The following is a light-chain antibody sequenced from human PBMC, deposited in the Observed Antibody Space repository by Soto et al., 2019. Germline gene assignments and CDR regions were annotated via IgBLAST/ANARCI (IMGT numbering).Light chain of an antibody. Sequence: QSVLTQPASVSGSPGQSITISCTGTSSGVGSYNLVSWYQQHPGKAPKLMIYEGSKRPSGVSNRFSGSKSGNTASLTISGLQAEDEADYYCCSYAGSSTYVVFGGGTQLTVL. CDR2: EGS. J-gene: IGLJ2*01. CDR1: SSGVGSYNL. V-gene: IGLV2-23*01. CDR3: CSYAGSSTYVV.